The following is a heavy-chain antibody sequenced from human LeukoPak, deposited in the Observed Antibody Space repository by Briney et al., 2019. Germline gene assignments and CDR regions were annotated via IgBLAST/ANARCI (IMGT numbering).Heavy chain of an antibody. CDR1: GGSFSGYY. V-gene: IGHV4-34*01. Sequence: SETLSLTCAAYGGSFSGYYWSWIRQPPGKGLEWIGEINHSGSTNYNPSLKSRVTISVDTSKNQFSLKLSSVTAADTAVYYCARGHIGLAFDIWGQGTMVTVSS. CDR3: ARGHIGLAFDI. D-gene: IGHD2-21*01. J-gene: IGHJ3*02. CDR2: INHSGST.